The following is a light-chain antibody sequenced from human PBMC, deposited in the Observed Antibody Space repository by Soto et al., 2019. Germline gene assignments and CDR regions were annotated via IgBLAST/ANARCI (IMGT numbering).Light chain of an antibody. J-gene: IGKJ1*01. CDR2: TAS. CDR3: QQSYSTPWT. Sequence: DIQMTQSPSSLSASVGDRVTITCRASQSISNFLNWYQQKPGKAPNLLIYTASSLQSGVPPRFRGSRSGTVFTLTISSLQPEDFATYYCQQSYSTPWTFGQGAKVEIK. CDR1: QSISNF. V-gene: IGKV1-39*01.